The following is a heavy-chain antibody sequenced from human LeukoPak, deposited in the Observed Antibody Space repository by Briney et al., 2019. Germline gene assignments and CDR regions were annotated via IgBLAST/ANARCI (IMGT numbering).Heavy chain of an antibody. CDR2: IKQDGSEK. D-gene: IGHD3-22*01. Sequence: PGGSLRLSCGAAGFTVSSYWMSWVRQAHGTLLEWVANIKQDGSEKYYVDSVKGRFTISRDNAKNSLYLQMKSLRAEDTAVYYCARDGDRSGYYYDWFDPWGQGTLVTVSS. CDR1: GFTVSSYW. J-gene: IGHJ5*02. CDR3: ARDGDRSGYYYDWFDP. V-gene: IGHV3-7*01.